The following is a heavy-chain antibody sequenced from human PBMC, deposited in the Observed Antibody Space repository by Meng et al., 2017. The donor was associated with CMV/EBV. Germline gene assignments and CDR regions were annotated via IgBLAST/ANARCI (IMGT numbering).Heavy chain of an antibody. CDR1: GVTFSTFP. CDR2: ITPVLETA. J-gene: IGHJ4*02. V-gene: IGHV1-69*01. CDR3: ARGGDSWYSDY. Sequence: LGPSAAEVNKPAASVNGAHKTSGVTFSTFPIGWVPQTPGEGLEWMGGITPVLETANYAERFQDRVTITADDSTTTAYMELTSLRADDTALYFCARGGDSWYSDYWGQGTLVTVSS. D-gene: IGHD1-26*01.